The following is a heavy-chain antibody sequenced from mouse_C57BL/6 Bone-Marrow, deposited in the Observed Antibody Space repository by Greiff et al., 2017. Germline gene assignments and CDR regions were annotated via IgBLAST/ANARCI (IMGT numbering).Heavy chain of an antibody. D-gene: IGHD2-1*01. CDR1: GYTFTSYG. J-gene: IGHJ3*01. CDR3: ASPIYYGTAWFAY. Sequence: VQLQQSVAELARPGASVKLSCKASGYTFTSYGISWVKQRTGQGLEWIGEIYPRSGNTYYNEKFKGKATLTADKYSSTAYMELRSLTSEDSAVYFCASPIYYGTAWFAYWGQGTLVTVSA. V-gene: IGHV1-81*01. CDR2: IYPRSGNT.